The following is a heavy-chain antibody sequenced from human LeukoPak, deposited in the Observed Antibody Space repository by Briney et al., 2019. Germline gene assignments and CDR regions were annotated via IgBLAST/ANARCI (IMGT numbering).Heavy chain of an antibody. J-gene: IGHJ4*02. CDR3: TREGRATPSSDY. Sequence: GGSLRLSCTASGFTIGDYAMSWVRQAPGKGLEWVGLIRSKAYGGTTEYAASVKGRFTISRDDSKSIAYLQMNSLKTEDTAVYYCTREGRATPSSDYWGQGTLVTVSS. D-gene: IGHD2-15*01. CDR2: IRSKAYGGTT. V-gene: IGHV3-49*04. CDR1: GFTIGDYA.